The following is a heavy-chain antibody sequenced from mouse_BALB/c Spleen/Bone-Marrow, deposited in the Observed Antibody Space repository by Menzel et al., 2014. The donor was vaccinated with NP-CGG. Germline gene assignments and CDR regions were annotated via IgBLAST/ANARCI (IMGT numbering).Heavy chain of an antibody. D-gene: IGHD4-1*01. Sequence: EVQRVESGPSLVKPSQTLSLSCSVTGDSITNAYLNWIRQFPGNKLDYMGNISYSGNTYYNPSLKRRISITRDATKNQSYLQLNSVTTDDAAAYYCARGTGYYFDYWGQGTTLTVSS. CDR2: ISYSGNT. CDR1: GDSITNAY. J-gene: IGHJ2*01. V-gene: IGHV3-8*02. CDR3: ARGTGYYFDY.